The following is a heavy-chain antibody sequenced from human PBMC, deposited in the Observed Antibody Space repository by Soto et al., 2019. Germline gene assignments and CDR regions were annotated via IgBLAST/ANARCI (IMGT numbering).Heavy chain of an antibody. J-gene: IGHJ1*01. CDR2: INHSGST. D-gene: IGHD6-6*01. Sequence: QVQLQQWGAGLLKPSETLSLTCAVYGGSFSGYYWSWIRQPPGKGLEWIGEINHSGSTNYNPSLKSRVTISVDTSKNQFSLKLSSVTAADTAVYYCARGGQNAIRGFIAARRSEYFQHWGQGTLVTVSS. CDR3: ARGGQNAIRGFIAARRSEYFQH. CDR1: GGSFSGYY. V-gene: IGHV4-34*01.